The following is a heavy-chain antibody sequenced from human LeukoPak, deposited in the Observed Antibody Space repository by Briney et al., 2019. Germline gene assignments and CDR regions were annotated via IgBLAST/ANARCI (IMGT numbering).Heavy chain of an antibody. CDR2: IYTSGST. Sequence: SETLSLTCTVSGGSISSGSYYWSWIRQPAGKGLEWIGRIYTSGSTNYNPSLKSRVTISVDTSKNQFSLKLSSVTAADTAVYYCARDQWLVRAFDYWGQGTLVTVSS. CDR1: GGSISSGSYY. CDR3: ARDQWLVRAFDY. D-gene: IGHD6-19*01. J-gene: IGHJ4*02. V-gene: IGHV4-61*02.